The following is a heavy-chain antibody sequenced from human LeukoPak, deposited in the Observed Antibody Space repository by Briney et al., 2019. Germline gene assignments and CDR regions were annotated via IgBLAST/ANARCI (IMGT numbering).Heavy chain of an antibody. CDR1: EFTFSNYA. Sequence: GGSLRLSCVASEFTFSNYAMNWVRQAPGKGLEWVSGINWNGGSTGYADSVKGRFTISRDNAKNSLYLQMNSLRAEDTALYYCARGDSGDAFDIWGQGTMVTVSS. V-gene: IGHV3-20*04. D-gene: IGHD6-19*01. J-gene: IGHJ3*02. CDR3: ARGDSGDAFDI. CDR2: INWNGGST.